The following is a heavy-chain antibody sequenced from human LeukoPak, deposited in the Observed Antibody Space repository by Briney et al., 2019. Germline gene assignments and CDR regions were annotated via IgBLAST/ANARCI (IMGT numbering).Heavy chain of an antibody. D-gene: IGHD6-19*01. J-gene: IGHJ4*02. V-gene: IGHV4-59*08. CDR1: GGSISSYY. CDR3: ASLSSGWQEGVGY. CDR2: IYYSGST. Sequence: PSETLSLTCTVSGGSISSYYWSWIRQPPGKGLEWIGYIYYSGSTNYNPSLKSRVTISVDTSKNQFSLKLSSVTAADTAVYYCASLSSGWQEGVGYWGQGTLVTVSS.